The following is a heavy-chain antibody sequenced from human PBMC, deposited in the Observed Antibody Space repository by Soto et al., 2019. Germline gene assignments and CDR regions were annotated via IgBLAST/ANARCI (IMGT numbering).Heavy chain of an antibody. V-gene: IGHV3-23*01. D-gene: IGHD3-3*01. CDR3: ARRSGDY. CDR1: GFTFSSYG. Sequence: DVQLLESGGGLAQPGGSLRLSCAVSGFTFSSYGMSWVRQAPGKGLDWVSTISGSGGSTYYADSVKGRFTISRDNSKDTLYLQMNSLRAEDTAVYYCARRSGDYWGQGTLVTVSS. CDR2: ISGSGGST. J-gene: IGHJ4*02.